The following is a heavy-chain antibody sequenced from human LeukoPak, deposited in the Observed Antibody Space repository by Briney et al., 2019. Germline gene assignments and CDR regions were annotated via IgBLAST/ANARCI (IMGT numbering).Heavy chain of an antibody. V-gene: IGHV4-59*01. CDR2: IYYSGST. CDR3: ARDDMKRAIDI. D-gene: IGHD3-9*01. CDR1: GGSISSYY. Sequence: ETLSLTCTVSGGSISSYYWSWIRQPPGKGLEWIGYIYYSGSTNYNPSLKSRVTISVDTSKNQFSLKLSSVTAADTAVYYCARDDMKRAIDIWGQGTMVTVSS. J-gene: IGHJ3*02.